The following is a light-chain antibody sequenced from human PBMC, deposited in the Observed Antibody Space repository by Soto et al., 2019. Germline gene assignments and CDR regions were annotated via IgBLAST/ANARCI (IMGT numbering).Light chain of an antibody. CDR1: QSITSY. J-gene: IGKJ1*01. V-gene: IGKV1-5*01. CDR2: AAS. Sequence: IQMTQSPSSLSASVGDRVTITCRASQSITSYLNWYQQKPGKVPKFLLYAASSLESGVPSRFSGSGSGTEFTLTISSLQPDDFATYYCQQYNSYWTFGQGTKVDIK. CDR3: QQYNSYWT.